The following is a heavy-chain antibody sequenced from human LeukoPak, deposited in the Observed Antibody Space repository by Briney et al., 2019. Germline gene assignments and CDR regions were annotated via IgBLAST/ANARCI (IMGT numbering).Heavy chain of an antibody. CDR1: GFTFDAYG. V-gene: IGHV3-20*01. CDR3: ARDVWTSSGLCWGAFDS. J-gene: IGHJ3*02. D-gene: IGHD3-22*01. CDR2: INWNGGSK. Sequence: GGTLRLSCAASGFTFDAYGMSWVCKAPGKGLDLVSGINWNGGSKGYADSVKGRLIISRDNAKNSLYLQMNSLRAEDTALYHCARDVWTSSGLCWGAFDSWGQGTMVTVSS.